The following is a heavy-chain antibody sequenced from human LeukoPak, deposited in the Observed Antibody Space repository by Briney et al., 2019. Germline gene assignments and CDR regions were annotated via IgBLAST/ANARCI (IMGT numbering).Heavy chain of an antibody. D-gene: IGHD2/OR15-2a*01. CDR3: ARGNYYGMDV. Sequence: PGGSLRLSCAASGFTFSDYYMSCIRQAPGKGLEWVSYISSSSSYTNYADSVKGRFTMSRDNAKNTLYLQMNSLRAEDMAVYYCARGNYYGMDVWGQGTTVTVSS. V-gene: IGHV3-11*06. CDR1: GFTFSDYY. CDR2: ISSSSSYT. J-gene: IGHJ6*02.